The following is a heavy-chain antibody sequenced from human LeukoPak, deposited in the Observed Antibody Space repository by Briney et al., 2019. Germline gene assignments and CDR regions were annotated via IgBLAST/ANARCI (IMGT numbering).Heavy chain of an antibody. Sequence: ASVEVSCKVSEYTLTELSMHWVRQAPGKGLEWLGGFDPEDGEIIYAQKFQGRVTMSDDTSTDTAYMELGSLRSDGTAVYYCAADRGDYSGSYWTAFDIWGQGTMVTVSS. V-gene: IGHV1-24*01. CDR1: EYTLTELS. CDR2: FDPEDGEI. CDR3: AADRGDYSGSYWTAFDI. J-gene: IGHJ3*02. D-gene: IGHD1-26*01.